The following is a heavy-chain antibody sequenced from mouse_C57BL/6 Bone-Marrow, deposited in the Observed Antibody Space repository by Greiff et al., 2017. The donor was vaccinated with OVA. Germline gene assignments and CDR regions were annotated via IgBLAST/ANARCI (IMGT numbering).Heavy chain of an antibody. CDR3: EREGSTVACPGFAY. Sequence: QVQLQQSGAELVRPGASVKLSCKASGYTFTSYWMHWVKQRPGQGLEWIGEIDPSDSYTNYNQKFKGKSTMTVDKSSSTAYMQLSSLTSEDSAVSYCEREGSTVACPGFAYWGQGTPVTVSA. CDR1: GYTFTSYW. V-gene: IGHV1-69*01. CDR2: IDPSDSYT. J-gene: IGHJ3*01. D-gene: IGHD1-1*01.